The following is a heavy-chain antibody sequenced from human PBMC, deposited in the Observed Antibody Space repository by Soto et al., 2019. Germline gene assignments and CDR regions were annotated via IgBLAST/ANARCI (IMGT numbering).Heavy chain of an antibody. J-gene: IGHJ4*02. V-gene: IGHV1-18*01. CDR2: ISAHNGNT. Sequence: QVHLVQSGAEVKKPGASVKVSCKGSGYAFTTYGITWVRQAPGLGLEWMGWISAHNGNTNYAQKLQGRVTVTRDTSTSTAYMELRGRRSDDTAVYYCARGRYGDYWGQGALVTVSS. D-gene: IGHD1-1*01. CDR3: ARGRYGDY. CDR1: GYAFTTYG.